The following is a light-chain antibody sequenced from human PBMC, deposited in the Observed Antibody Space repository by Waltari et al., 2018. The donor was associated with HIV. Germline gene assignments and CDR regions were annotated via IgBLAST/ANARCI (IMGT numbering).Light chain of an antibody. Sequence: QSMLTQPPSVSAAPRQTVTVSCSGSSSNIGDYYVYWYQQVPGRAPRLLIYDNDKRPSGIPDRFSGSKSGTSATLGITGLQPGDEADYYCATWDSSLSAVVFGGGTKLTVL. V-gene: IGLV1-51*01. J-gene: IGLJ2*01. CDR2: DND. CDR1: SSNIGDYY. CDR3: ATWDSSLSAVV.